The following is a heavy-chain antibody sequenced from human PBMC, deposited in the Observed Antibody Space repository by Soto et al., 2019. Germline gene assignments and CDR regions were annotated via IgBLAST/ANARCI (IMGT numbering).Heavy chain of an antibody. CDR1: GGSIRSGDYY. CDR3: ARSLRRGPPFDY. J-gene: IGHJ4*02. D-gene: IGHD3-10*01. V-gene: IGHV4-30-4*01. CDR2: IYYSGST. Sequence: SETLSLTCTVSGGSIRSGDYYWSWIRQPPGKGLESIGYIYYSGSTYYNPSLKSRVTISVDTSKNQFSLTAADTAVYYCARSLRRGPPFDYWGQGTLVTVSS.